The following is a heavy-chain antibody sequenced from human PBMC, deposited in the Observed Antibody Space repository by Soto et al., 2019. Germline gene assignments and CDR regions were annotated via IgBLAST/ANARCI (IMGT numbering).Heavy chain of an antibody. Sequence: GASVKVSGKASGGTFSSYAISWVRQAPGQGLEWMGGINPIFGTPHYAQKYQGRVTITADTFTNTAYMELTRLTSDDTAVYFCAREGRHFDYWGQGTLVTVSS. CDR2: INPIFGTP. V-gene: IGHV1-69*06. J-gene: IGHJ4*02. CDR3: AREGRHFDY. CDR1: GGTFSSYA.